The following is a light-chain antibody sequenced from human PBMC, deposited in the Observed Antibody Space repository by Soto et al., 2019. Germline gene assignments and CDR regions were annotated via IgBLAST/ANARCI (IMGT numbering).Light chain of an antibody. J-gene: IGKJ1*01. CDR3: QQYGSSPWT. CDR1: QTILTY. Sequence: IQMTQSPASLSASVGDTVTITCRASQTILTYLNWYQQKPGKAPKLLIYAASSLQSGVPSRFSGGGSATDFTLTISSLQPEDFATYYCQQYGSSPWTFGQGTKVDIK. V-gene: IGKV1-39*01. CDR2: AAS.